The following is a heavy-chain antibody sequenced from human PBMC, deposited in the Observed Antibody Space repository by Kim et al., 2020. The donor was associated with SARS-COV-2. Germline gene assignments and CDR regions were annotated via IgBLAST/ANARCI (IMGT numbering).Heavy chain of an antibody. CDR3: ASLKGYLLTGSYDY. CDR1: GDSISSDYY. V-gene: IGHV4-38-2*02. J-gene: IGHJ4*02. Sequence: SETLSLTCSVSGDSISSDYYWGWRRQPPGKGLKWIGSNYHSGSTYYNPSLKSRATISLDTSKHQFFLMMTSVTAAATAVYYCASLKGYLLTGSYDYWGQGILVTVSS. CDR2: NYHSGST. D-gene: IGHD3-9*01.